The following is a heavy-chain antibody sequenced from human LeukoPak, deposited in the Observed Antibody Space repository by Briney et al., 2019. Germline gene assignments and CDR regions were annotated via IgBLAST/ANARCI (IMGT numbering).Heavy chain of an antibody. CDR3: ACVELXVPFDY. CDR2: ISSSSYI. D-gene: IGHD5-24*01. Sequence: GGSLRLSCAAPGFTLISYSMNWVRQAPGKGLEWVSSISSSSYIYYADSMKGRFTNSSDNAQNSPYMQMNSLRAEDTAVYYCACVELXVPFDYWGQGTLVTVSS. CDR1: GFTLISYS. V-gene: IGHV3-21*01. J-gene: IGHJ4*02.